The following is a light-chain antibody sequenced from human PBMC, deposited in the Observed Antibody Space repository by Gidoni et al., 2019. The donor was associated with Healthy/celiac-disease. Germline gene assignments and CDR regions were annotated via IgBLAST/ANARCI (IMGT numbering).Light chain of an antibody. Sequence: NFMLTQPHSVSESPGKNVTISCTRSSGSISSNYVQWYPQRPGSSPTTVIYEDNQRPSGVPDRFSGSIDSSSNSASLTISGLKTEDEADYYCQSYDSSNYVVFGGGTKLTVL. CDR2: EDN. J-gene: IGLJ2*01. CDR1: SGSISSNY. CDR3: QSYDSSNYVV. V-gene: IGLV6-57*01.